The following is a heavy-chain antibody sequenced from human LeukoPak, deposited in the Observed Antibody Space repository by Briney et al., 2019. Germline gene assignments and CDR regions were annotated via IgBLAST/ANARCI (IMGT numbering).Heavy chain of an antibody. V-gene: IGHV1-69*04. Sequence: SVKVSCKASGGTFSSYAISWVRQAPGQGLEWMGRIIPILGIANYAQKFQGRVTITADKSTSTAYMELSSLRSEDTAVYYCARFSPSRWFGEDYRGQGTLVTVSS. D-gene: IGHD3-10*01. CDR1: GGTFSSYA. CDR2: IIPILGIA. J-gene: IGHJ4*02. CDR3: ARFSPSRWFGEDY.